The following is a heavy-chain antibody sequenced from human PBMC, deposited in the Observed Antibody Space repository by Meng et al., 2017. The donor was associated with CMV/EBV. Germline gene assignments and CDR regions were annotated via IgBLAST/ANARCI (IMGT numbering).Heavy chain of an antibody. J-gene: IGHJ6*02. CDR1: GYTFTSYG. CDR3: ARATYYDFWSGYPPDV. D-gene: IGHD3-3*01. CDR2: ISAYNGNT. V-gene: IGHV1-18*01. Sequence: ASVKVSCKASGYTFTSYGISWVRQAPGQGLEWMGWISAYNGNTKYAQKLQGRVTMTTDTSTSTAYMELRSLRSDDTAVYYCARATYYDFWSGYPPDVWGQGTTVTVSS.